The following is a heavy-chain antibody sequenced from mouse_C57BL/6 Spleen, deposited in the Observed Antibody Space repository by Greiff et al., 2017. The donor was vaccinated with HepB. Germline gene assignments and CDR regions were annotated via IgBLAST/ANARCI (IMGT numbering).Heavy chain of an antibody. V-gene: IGHV14-4*01. Sequence: EVKLQQSGAELVRPGASVKLSCTASGFNIKDDYMHWVKQRPEQGLEWIGWIDPENGDTEYASKFQGKATITADTSSNTAYLQLSSLTSEDTAVYYCTTYGYSNYVYFDYWGQGTTLTVSS. CDR3: TTYGYSNYVYFDY. CDR1: GFNIKDDY. CDR2: IDPENGDT. J-gene: IGHJ2*01. D-gene: IGHD2-5*01.